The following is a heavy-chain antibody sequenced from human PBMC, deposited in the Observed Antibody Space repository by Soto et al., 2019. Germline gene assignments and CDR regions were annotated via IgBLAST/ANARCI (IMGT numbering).Heavy chain of an antibody. CDR1: GVSISSYY. CDR2: IYYSGST. J-gene: IGHJ6*02. D-gene: IGHD3-3*01. CDR3: ARGGSGYYKYYYYYGMDV. V-gene: IGHV4-59*01. Sequence: PSETLSLTCTVSGVSISSYYWSWIRQPPGKGLECIGYIYYSGSTNYNPSLKSRVTISVDTSKNQFSLKLSSVTAADTAVYYCARGGSGYYKYYYYYGMDVWGQGTTVTVSS.